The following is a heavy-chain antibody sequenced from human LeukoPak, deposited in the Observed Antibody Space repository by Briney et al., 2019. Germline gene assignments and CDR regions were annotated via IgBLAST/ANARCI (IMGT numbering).Heavy chain of an antibody. CDR3: ARSLTTVTSPNAFDI. D-gene: IGHD4-17*01. Sequence: SSETLSLTCTVSGGSISNTTYYWGWIRQPPGKGLEWIGNMSYSGSTYYNPSLTSRVTISGDTSKNQFSLKLSSVTAAETAVYYCARSLTTVTSPNAFDIWGQGTMVTVSS. CDR1: GGSISNTTYY. CDR2: MSYSGST. J-gene: IGHJ3*02. V-gene: IGHV4-39*01.